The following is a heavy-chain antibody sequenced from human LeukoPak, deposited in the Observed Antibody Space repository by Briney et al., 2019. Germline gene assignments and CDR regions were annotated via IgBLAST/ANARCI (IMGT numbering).Heavy chain of an antibody. CDR1: GYTFTGYY. CDR2: INPNSGGT. D-gene: IGHD6-19*01. Sequence: ASVKVSCKASGYTFTGYYMHWVRQAPGQGLEWMGWINPNSGGTNYAQKFQGRVTMTRDTSISTAYVEPSRLRSDDTAVYYCARGSSGSVYYYYYYMDVWGKGTTVTVSS. V-gene: IGHV1-2*02. J-gene: IGHJ6*03. CDR3: ARGSSGSVYYYYYYMDV.